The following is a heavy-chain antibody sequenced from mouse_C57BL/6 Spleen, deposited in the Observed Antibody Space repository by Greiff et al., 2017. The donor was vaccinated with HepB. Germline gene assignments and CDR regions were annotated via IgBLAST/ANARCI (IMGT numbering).Heavy chain of an antibody. V-gene: IGHV1-66*01. J-gene: IGHJ3*01. D-gene: IGHD2-3*01. CDR3: ARSGDGYYRFAY. CDR2: IYPGSGNT. Sequence: VKLMESGPELVKPGASVKISCKASGYSFTSYYIHWVKQRPGQGLEWIGWIYPGSGNTKYNEKFKGKATLTADTSSSTAYMQLSSLTSEDSAVYYCARSGDGYYRFAYWGQGTLVTVSA. CDR1: GYSFTSYY.